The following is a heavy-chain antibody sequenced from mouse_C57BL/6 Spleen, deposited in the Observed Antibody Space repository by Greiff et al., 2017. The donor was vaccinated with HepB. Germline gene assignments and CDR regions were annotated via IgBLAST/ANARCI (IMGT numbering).Heavy chain of an antibody. CDR1: GFTFSNYW. CDR3: TDGYDFAY. V-gene: IGHV6-3*01. CDR2: IRLKSDNYAT. D-gene: IGHD2-2*01. J-gene: IGHJ3*01. Sequence: EVKLVESGGGLVQPGGSMKLSCVASGFTFSNYWMNWVRQSPEKGLEWVAQIRLKSDNYATHYAESVKGRFTISRDDSKSSVYLQMNNLRAEDTGSYYCTDGYDFAYWGQGTLVTVSA.